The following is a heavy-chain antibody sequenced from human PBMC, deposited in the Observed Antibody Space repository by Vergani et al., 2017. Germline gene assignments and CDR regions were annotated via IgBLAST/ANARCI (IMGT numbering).Heavy chain of an antibody. D-gene: IGHD4-17*01. J-gene: IGHJ6*02. CDR3: ARQGHRGHYVDYYYYYGMDV. V-gene: IGHV3-11*05. CDR1: GFTFSDYY. CDR2: ISSSSSYT. Sequence: QVQLVESGGGLVKPGGSLRLSCAASGFTFSDYYMSWIRQAPGKGLEWVSYISSSSSYTNYADSVKGRFTISRDNAKNSLYLQMNSLRAEDTAGYYCARQGHRGHYVDYYYYYGMDVWGQGTTVTVSS.